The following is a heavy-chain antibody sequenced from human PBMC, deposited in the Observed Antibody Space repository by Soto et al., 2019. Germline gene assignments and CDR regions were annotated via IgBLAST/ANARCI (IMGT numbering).Heavy chain of an antibody. CDR3: ARVWTTVTTTDY. CDR2: IYYSGSA. V-gene: IGHV4-59*12. J-gene: IGHJ4*02. Sequence: SETLSLTCTVSGGSISRYYWSWIRQHPGKGLEWIGYIYYSGSAYYNPSLKSRVTISVDTSQNQFSLRLNSVTAADTAVYYCARVWTTVTTTDYWGQGTLVTVSS. CDR1: GGSISRYY. D-gene: IGHD4-17*01.